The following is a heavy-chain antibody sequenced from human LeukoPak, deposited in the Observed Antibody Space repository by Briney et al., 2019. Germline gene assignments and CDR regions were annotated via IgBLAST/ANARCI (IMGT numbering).Heavy chain of an antibody. Sequence: PGGSLRLSCTASGFTFSTYWMSWVRQAPGKGLEWVANINQDGGENYYVDSVKGRFTISGDNAKKSLYLQVNSLRAEDTAVYYCAREGGSSGRDFYYYYYMDVWGKGTTVTISS. CDR2: INQDGGEN. D-gene: IGHD6-19*01. V-gene: IGHV3-7*01. J-gene: IGHJ6*03. CDR1: GFTFSTYW. CDR3: AREGGSSGRDFYYYYYMDV.